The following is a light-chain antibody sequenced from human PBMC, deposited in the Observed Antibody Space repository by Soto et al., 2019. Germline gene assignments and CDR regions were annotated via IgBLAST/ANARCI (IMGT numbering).Light chain of an antibody. CDR3: AAWDDGLSAV. Sequence: QSVLTQPPSVSGTPGQRVTISCSISSSNVYKYYVYWYQQLPGTAPKLLIYSNDQRPSGVPDRFSGSMSGTSASLAISGLRSEDEADYYCAAWDDGLSAVFGGGTKLTVL. CDR1: SSNVYKYY. V-gene: IGLV1-47*02. CDR2: SND. J-gene: IGLJ3*02.